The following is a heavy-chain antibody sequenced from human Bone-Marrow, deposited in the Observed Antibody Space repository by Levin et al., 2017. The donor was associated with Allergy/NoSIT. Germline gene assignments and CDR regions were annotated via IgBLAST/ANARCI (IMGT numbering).Heavy chain of an antibody. D-gene: IGHD6-19*01. CDR1: GYTFTSYG. V-gene: IGHV1-18*01. J-gene: IGHJ5*02. Sequence: GESLKISCKASGYTFTSYGISWVRQAPGQGLEWMGWISAYNGNTNYAQKLQGRVTMTTDTSTSTAYMELRSLRSDDTAVYYCARDSGWYYRNWFDPWGQGTLVTVSS. CDR2: ISAYNGNT. CDR3: ARDSGWYYRNWFDP.